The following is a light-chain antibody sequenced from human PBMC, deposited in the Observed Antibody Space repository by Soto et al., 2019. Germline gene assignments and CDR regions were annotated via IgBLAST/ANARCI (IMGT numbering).Light chain of an antibody. CDR2: EVT. CDR1: SRDVGNFNL. Sequence: QSVLTQPASVSGSPGQSITISCTGTSRDVGNFNLVSWYQQYPGKAPKLLIYEVTRRPSGVSNRFSASKSGNTASLTISGLQAEDEADYYCCSYAGDSTLVFGGGTKVTVL. V-gene: IGLV2-23*02. J-gene: IGLJ2*01. CDR3: CSYAGDSTLV.